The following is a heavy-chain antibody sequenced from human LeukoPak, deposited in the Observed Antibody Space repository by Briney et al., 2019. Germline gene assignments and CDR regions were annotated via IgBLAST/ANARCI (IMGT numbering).Heavy chain of an antibody. J-gene: IGHJ5*02. Sequence: SETLSLTCTVSGGSISSYYWSWIRQPPGKGLEWIGYIHYSGSTNYNPSLKSRVTISVDTSKNQFSLKLSSVTAADTAVYYCARTDYGDYGNWFDPWGQGTLVTVSS. V-gene: IGHV4-59*01. CDR2: IHYSGST. D-gene: IGHD4-17*01. CDR1: GGSISSYY. CDR3: ARTDYGDYGNWFDP.